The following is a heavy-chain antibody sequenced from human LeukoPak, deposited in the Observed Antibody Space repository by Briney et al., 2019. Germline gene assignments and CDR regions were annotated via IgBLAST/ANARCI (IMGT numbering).Heavy chain of an antibody. CDR1: GGSFSGYY. Sequence: PSETLSLTCAVYGGSFSGYYWSWIRQPPGKGLEWIGEINHSGSTNYNPSLKSRVTISVDTSKNRFSLKLSSVTAADTAVYYCARHPYYVWGSYRLIDYWGQGTLVTVSS. D-gene: IGHD3-16*02. CDR3: ARHPYYVWGSYRLIDY. V-gene: IGHV4-34*01. J-gene: IGHJ4*02. CDR2: INHSGST.